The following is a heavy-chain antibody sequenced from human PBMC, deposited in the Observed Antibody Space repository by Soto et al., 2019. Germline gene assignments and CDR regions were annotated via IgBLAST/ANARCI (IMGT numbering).Heavy chain of an antibody. D-gene: IGHD5-12*01. CDR2: VKDGGST. J-gene: IGHJ4*02. V-gene: IGHV4-34*01. Sequence: SETLSLTCTVNGGSLAGYFGSWIRQAPGKGLEWIGEVKDGGSTNYSPSLRGRVSISADTSKNHFSLRLTSVTAADTAVYFCARGQEGIVATHWDQGALVTVSS. CDR3: ARGQEGIVATH. CDR1: GGSLAGYF.